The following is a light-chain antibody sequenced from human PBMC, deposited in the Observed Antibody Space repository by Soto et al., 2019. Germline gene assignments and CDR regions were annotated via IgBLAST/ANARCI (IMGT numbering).Light chain of an antibody. J-gene: IGLJ3*02. CDR2: GNR. CDR1: TSNLGAGYD. V-gene: IGLV1-40*01. Sequence: QSVLTQPPSVSGAPGQRVTLSCTGNTSNLGAGYDVHWYQQLPGAAPKLVIFGNRNRPSGVPERFSGSKSGTSAFLAITGLQAEDEADYYCQAYDYSLTASVFGGGTKVTVL. CDR3: QAYDYSLTASV.